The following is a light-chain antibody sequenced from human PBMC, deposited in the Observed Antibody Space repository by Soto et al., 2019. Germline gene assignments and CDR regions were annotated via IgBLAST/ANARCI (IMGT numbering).Light chain of an antibody. CDR3: SSYTSSSTPL. J-gene: IGLJ2*01. CDR1: SSDVGGYNY. Sequence: QSALTQPASVSGSPGQSITISCTGTSSDVGGYNYVSWYQQHPGKAPKLMIYDVINRPSGVSNRFSGSRSGNTASLTISGLQAEDEGDYYCSSYTSSSTPLFGGGTKVTV. V-gene: IGLV2-14*01. CDR2: DVI.